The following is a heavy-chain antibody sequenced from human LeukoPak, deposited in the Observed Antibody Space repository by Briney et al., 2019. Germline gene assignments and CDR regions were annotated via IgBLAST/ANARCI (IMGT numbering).Heavy chain of an antibody. CDR2: IYSGGST. V-gene: IGHV3-66*01. CDR3: ARDDALGDNALDI. J-gene: IGHJ3*02. Sequence: GGSLRLSCGAAGFTVSINYMSWVRQAPGKGLEWVSVIYSGGSTYYADSVKGRFTISRDNPKNTLYLQMNSLRAEDTAVYYCARDDALGDNALDIWGQGTMVTVSS. CDR1: GFTVSINY. D-gene: IGHD3-16*01.